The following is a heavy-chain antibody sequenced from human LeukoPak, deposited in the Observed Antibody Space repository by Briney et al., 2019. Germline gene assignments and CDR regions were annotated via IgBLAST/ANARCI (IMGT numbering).Heavy chain of an antibody. CDR1: GFTFSSYS. D-gene: IGHD3-22*01. CDR3: ARGGTMIVVAHFDY. Sequence: PGGSLRLSCAASGFTFSSYSMNWVRQAPGKGLEWVSSISSSSSYIYYADSVKGRFTISRDNAKNSLYLQMNSLRAEDTAVYYCARGGTMIVVAHFDYWGQGTLVTVSS. CDR2: ISSSSSYI. J-gene: IGHJ4*02. V-gene: IGHV3-21*01.